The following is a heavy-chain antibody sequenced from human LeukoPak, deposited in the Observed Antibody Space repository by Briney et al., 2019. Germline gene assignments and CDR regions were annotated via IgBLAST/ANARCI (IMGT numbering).Heavy chain of an antibody. CDR3: TRGTVTTYYFDC. J-gene: IGHJ4*02. V-gene: IGHV4-31*03. D-gene: IGHD4-17*01. CDR1: GGSISSGDYY. Sequence: SETLSLTCTVSGGSISSGDYYWSWIRQHPGKGLEWIGYIYYSGSTYYNPSLKSRVTISVDTSKNQFSLKLSSVTAADTAVYYCTRGTVTTYYFDCWGQGTLVTVSS. CDR2: IYYSGST.